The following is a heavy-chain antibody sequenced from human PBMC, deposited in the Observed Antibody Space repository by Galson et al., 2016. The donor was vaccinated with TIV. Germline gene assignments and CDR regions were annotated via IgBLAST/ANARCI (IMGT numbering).Heavy chain of an antibody. J-gene: IGHJ3*01. Sequence: PALVKPTQTLTLTCTFSGFSLSTNGMRVGWIRQPPGKALEWLARIDGDDDKFYSASLKTRLTISKDTSKNQVVLTMTNMDPVDTATYYCARMPFCSGIWCYLREAFDVWGQGTMVTVSS. CDR1: GFSLSTNGMR. D-gene: IGHD4/OR15-4a*01. CDR2: IDGDDDK. CDR3: ARMPFCSGIWCYLREAFDV. V-gene: IGHV2-70*04.